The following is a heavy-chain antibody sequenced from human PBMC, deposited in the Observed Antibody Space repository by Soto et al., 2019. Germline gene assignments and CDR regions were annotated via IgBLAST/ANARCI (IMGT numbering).Heavy chain of an antibody. V-gene: IGHV1-69*13. D-gene: IGHD3-10*01. CDR2: IIPIFGTA. CDR3: ARGGLLWFGEFHYYYYGMDV. J-gene: IGHJ6*02. CDR1: GGTFSSYA. Sequence: SVKVSCKASGGTFSSYAISWVRQAPGQGLEWMGGIIPIFGTANYAQKFQGRVTITADESTSTAYMELSSLRSEDTAVYYCARGGLLWFGEFHYYYYGMDVWGQGTTVTVPS.